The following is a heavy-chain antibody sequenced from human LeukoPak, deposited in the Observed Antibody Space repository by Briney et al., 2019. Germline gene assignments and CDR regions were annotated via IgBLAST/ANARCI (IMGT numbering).Heavy chain of an antibody. J-gene: IGHJ4*02. V-gene: IGHV5-51*01. CDR3: ARHSSWSSVTTPFDF. CDR1: GYSFNIYW. CDR2: IYPGDSDT. D-gene: IGHD4-17*01. Sequence: GESLKISCKASGYSFNIYWIAWVRQMPGKGLEWVGIIYPGDSDTRYSPSFQGQVTISADKSSTTAYLQWSSLEASDTAIYYCARHSSWSSVTTPFDFWGQGTLVTVSS.